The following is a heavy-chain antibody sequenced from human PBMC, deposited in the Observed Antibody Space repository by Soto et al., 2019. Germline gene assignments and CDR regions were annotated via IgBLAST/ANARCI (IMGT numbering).Heavy chain of an antibody. Sequence: VAPVKVSCKASGYTFTSYGISWVRQAPGQGVEWMGWISAYNGKTNYEQKLQGRVTMTTDTSTITAYIELSSLTSDYSPVYYYSSGNYSSPPPHYYYGMDVWGQGTTVTVSS. CDR2: ISAYNGKT. V-gene: IGHV1-18*04. CDR3: SSGNYSSPPPHYYYGMDV. CDR1: GYTFTSYG. D-gene: IGHD4-4*01. J-gene: IGHJ6*02.